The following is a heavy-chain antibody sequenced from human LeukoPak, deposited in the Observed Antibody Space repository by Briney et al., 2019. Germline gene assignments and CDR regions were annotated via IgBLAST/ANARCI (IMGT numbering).Heavy chain of an antibody. CDR3: ARGTGLGGDYVSN. CDR1: GYTFISYY. V-gene: IGHV1-46*01. J-gene: IGHJ4*02. CDR2: INPSGGST. D-gene: IGHD4-17*01. Sequence: ASVKVSSKASGYTFISYYMHWVRQAPGQGLEWMGAINPSGGSTSYAQKFQGRVTMTRDTSTSTVYMELSSLRSEDTAVYYCARGTGLGGDYVSNWGQGTLVTVSS.